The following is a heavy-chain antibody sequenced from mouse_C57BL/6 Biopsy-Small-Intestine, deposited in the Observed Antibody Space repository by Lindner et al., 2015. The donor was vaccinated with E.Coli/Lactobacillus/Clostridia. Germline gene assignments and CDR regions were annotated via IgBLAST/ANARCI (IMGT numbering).Heavy chain of an antibody. V-gene: IGHV1-66*01. J-gene: IGHJ3*01. CDR1: GNAFSTYW. CDR2: IYPGSTNS. D-gene: IGHD1-1*01. CDR3: ARYFGSSLWFAY. Sequence: VQLQESGAELAKPGASVKISCKASGNAFSTYWMNWVKQRPGQGLEWIGWIYPGSTNSKYHEKFKGKATLTADTSSSTAYMQLSSLTSEDSAVYYCARYFGSSLWFAYWGQGTLVTVSA.